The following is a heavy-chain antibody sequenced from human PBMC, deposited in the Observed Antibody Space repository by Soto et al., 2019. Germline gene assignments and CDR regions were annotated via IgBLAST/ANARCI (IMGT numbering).Heavy chain of an antibody. J-gene: IGHJ4*02. Sequence: QVQLVESGGGVVQPGRSLRLSCAASGFTFSSYAMHWVRQAPGKGLEWVAVISYDGSNKYYADSVKGRFTISRDNSKNTLYLQMTSLRAEDTAVYYCARETWFPPPYYFDYWGQGTLVTVSS. D-gene: IGHD3-10*01. CDR3: ARETWFPPPYYFDY. V-gene: IGHV3-30-3*01. CDR2: ISYDGSNK. CDR1: GFTFSSYA.